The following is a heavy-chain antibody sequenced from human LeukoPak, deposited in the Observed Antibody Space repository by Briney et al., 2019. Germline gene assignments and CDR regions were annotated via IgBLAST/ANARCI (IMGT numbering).Heavy chain of an antibody. D-gene: IGHD2-2*01. J-gene: IGHJ6*02. V-gene: IGHV1-18*01. Sequence: ASVKVSCKASGFTFTSYGISWVRQAPGQGLEWMGWISAYNGNTNYAQKLQGRVTMTTDTSTSTAYMELRSLRSDDTAVYYCARESYCSSTSCYSDYYYYGMDVWGQGTTVTVSS. CDR1: GFTFTSYG. CDR2: ISAYNGNT. CDR3: ARESYCSSTSCYSDYYYYGMDV.